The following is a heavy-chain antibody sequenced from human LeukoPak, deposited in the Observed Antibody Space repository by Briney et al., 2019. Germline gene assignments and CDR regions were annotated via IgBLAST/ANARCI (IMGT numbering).Heavy chain of an antibody. CDR1: GGSISSSSYY. Sequence: SETLSLTCTVSGGSISSSSYYWGWIRQPPGKGLEWIGSIYYSGSTYYNPSLKSRVTISVDTSKNQFSLKLSSVTAADTAVYYCAKGPTGLAAFDIWGQGTMVTVSS. V-gene: IGHV4-39*07. CDR2: IYYSGST. D-gene: IGHD3-9*01. J-gene: IGHJ3*02. CDR3: AKGPTGLAAFDI.